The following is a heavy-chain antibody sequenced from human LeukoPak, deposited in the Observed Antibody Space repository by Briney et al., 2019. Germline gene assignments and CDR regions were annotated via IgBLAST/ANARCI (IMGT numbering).Heavy chain of an antibody. CDR2: IKQDGSDK. D-gene: IGHD3-22*01. V-gene: IGHV3-7*03. J-gene: IGHJ4*02. CDR1: GFSFTNSW. Sequence: GGSLRLSCAASGFSFTNSWMTWVRQAPGKGLEWVANIKQDGSDKYYVDPVKGRVTISRDNSKNSLYLQMNSLRTEDTALYNCAKGTVVVTGPLDYWGQGTLVTVSS. CDR3: AKGTVVVTGPLDY.